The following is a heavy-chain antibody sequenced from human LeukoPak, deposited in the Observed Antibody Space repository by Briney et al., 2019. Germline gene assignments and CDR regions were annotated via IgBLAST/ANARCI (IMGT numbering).Heavy chain of an antibody. CDR1: GFPLSNFA. V-gene: IGHV3-64*01. Sequence: GGSHSPLCAASGFPLSNFAMHWVCLAPGKGLEYVSGVSTGGDKTYYANSVKGRFTVSRDNSKNTVYLQIGCLRDEDMAVYYCARGRNDLSFQCLCYHGFDFWGQGTMVTVSS. CDR2: VSTGGDKT. J-gene: IGHJ5*01. D-gene: IGHD1-1*01. CDR3: ARGRNDLSFQCLCYHGFDF.